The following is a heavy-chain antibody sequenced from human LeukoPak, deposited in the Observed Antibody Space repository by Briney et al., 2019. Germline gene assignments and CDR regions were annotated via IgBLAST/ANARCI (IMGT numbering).Heavy chain of an antibody. D-gene: IGHD2-2*01. Sequence: GGSLRLSCAASGFTFSSYAMHWVRQAPGKGLEWVAVISYDGGNKYYADSVKGRFTISRDNSKNTLYLQMNSLRAEDTAVYYCARVLVVPAAPDYYYGMDVWGQGTTVTVSS. J-gene: IGHJ6*02. V-gene: IGHV3-30-3*01. CDR1: GFTFSSYA. CDR3: ARVLVVPAAPDYYYGMDV. CDR2: ISYDGGNK.